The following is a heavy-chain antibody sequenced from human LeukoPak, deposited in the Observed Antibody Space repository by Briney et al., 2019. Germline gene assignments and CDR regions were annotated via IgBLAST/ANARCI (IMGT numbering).Heavy chain of an antibody. V-gene: IGHV6-1*01. CDR1: GDSVSSNSAA. D-gene: IGHD4-23*01. J-gene: IGHJ4*02. CDR2: TYYRSKWYN. CDR3: ARELTEGVTQIDY. Sequence: SQTLSLTCAISGDSVSSNSAAWHWIRQSPSRGLEWLGRTYYRSKWYNDYAVSVKSRITINPDASKNQFSLQLNSVTPEDTAVYYCARELTEGVTQIDYWGQGTLVTVSS.